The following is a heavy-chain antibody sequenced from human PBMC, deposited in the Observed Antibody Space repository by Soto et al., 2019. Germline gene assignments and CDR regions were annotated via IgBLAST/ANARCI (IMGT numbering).Heavy chain of an antibody. J-gene: IGHJ4*02. CDR3: VRDPEGERGMMFEY. CDR2: ISSSGGTT. Sequence: EVQLLESGGGLVQPGGSLRLSCAASGFTFGSYAMGWVRQGPGKGLDWVSVISSSGGTTYYADSVKGRFTISRDNSKNTVALPKKSLRGEDKALYYRVRDPEGERGMMFEYWGQGTLVTVSS. CDR1: GFTFGSYA. V-gene: IGHV3-23*01. D-gene: IGHD3-16*01.